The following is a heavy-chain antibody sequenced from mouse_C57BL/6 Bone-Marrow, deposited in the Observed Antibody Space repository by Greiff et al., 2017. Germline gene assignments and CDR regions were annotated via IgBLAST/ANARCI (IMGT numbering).Heavy chain of an antibody. D-gene: IGHD4-1*01. CDR2: ISNLAYSI. CDR3: ARRYWNWYFDV. Sequence: EVQGVESGGGLVQPGGSLKLSCAASGFTFSDYGMAWVRQAPRKGPEWVAFISNLAYSIYYADTVTGRFTISRENAKHTLYLEMSSLRSEDTAMYYCARRYWNWYFDVWGTGTTVTVSS. CDR1: GFTFSDYG. V-gene: IGHV5-15*01. J-gene: IGHJ1*03.